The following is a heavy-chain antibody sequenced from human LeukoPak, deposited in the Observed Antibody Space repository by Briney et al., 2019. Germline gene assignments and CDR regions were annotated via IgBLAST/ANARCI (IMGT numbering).Heavy chain of an antibody. Sequence: GGSLRLSCAASGFTFSSYWMSWVRQARGKGLEWVANIKQDGSEKYYVDSVRGRFNISRDNAKNSLYLQMNSLRAEDTAVYYCAKDQDPIAVAGYYFDYWGQGTLVTVSS. CDR2: IKQDGSEK. V-gene: IGHV3-7*01. D-gene: IGHD6-19*01. CDR3: AKDQDPIAVAGYYFDY. J-gene: IGHJ4*02. CDR1: GFTFSSYW.